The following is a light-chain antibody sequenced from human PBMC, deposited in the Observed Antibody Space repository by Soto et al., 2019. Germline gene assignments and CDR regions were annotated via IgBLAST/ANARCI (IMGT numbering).Light chain of an antibody. V-gene: IGLV2-11*01. J-gene: IGLJ2*01. Sequence: QSVLTQPHSVSGSPGQSVTISCTGTSSDVGGYNYVSWYQHHPGKAPKLMIYDVTKRPSGVPDRFSGSKSGNTASLTISGLQAEDEADYYCRSVVDNYLYFFGGGTKLTVL. CDR1: SSDVGGYNY. CDR3: RSVVDNYLYF. CDR2: DVT.